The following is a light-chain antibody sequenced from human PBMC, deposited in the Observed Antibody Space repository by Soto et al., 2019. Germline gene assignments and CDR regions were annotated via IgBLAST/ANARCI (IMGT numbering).Light chain of an antibody. CDR3: QQYSTSPLT. J-gene: IGKJ4*01. CDR1: QSVRSRH. V-gene: IGKV3-20*01. Sequence: IALTQYPGNLSLSPGGRATLSCRASQSVRSRHLAWYQQKPGQAPRLLLYGASTRATGIPDRFSGSGSGTDGTLTISRLEPEDVAVYDGQQYSTSPLTFGGGTKVDIK. CDR2: GAS.